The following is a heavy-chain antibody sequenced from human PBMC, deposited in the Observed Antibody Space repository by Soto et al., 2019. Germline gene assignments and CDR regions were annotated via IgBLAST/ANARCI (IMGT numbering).Heavy chain of an antibody. D-gene: IGHD6-13*01. Sequence: SETLSLTCTVSGGSISSRTHYWGWIRQPPGKGLEWIGSIYYSGRTYYNPSLKGRLTMSVDMSKNQFSLRLSSVTAADTALYYCARHEISSWGFDSWGQGALVTVSS. V-gene: IGHV4-39*01. J-gene: IGHJ4*02. CDR2: IYYSGRT. CDR3: ARHEISSWGFDS. CDR1: GGSISSRTHY.